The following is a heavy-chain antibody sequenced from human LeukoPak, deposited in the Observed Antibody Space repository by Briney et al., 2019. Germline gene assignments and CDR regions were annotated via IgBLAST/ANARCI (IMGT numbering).Heavy chain of an antibody. D-gene: IGHD1-1*01. V-gene: IGHV3-9*01. CDR2: ISWSSGNI. CDR1: GFTFDDYA. J-gene: IGHJ4*02. Sequence: GRSLRLSCAASGFTFDDYAMHWVRQAPGKGLEWVAGISWSSGNIGYADSVKGRFTISRDNAKNCLYLQMSSLTVEDTALYYCTRVTSWRTGFDYWGQGTLVTVSS. CDR3: TRVTSWRTGFDY.